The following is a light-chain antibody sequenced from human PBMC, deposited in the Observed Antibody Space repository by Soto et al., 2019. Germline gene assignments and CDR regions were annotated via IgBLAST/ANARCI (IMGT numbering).Light chain of an antibody. Sequence: EIVVTQSPATLSLSPGERATLSCRASQSVSFYLAWYQQKPGQAPRLLIYDASNRATDIPARFSGSGSGTDFTLTISSLEPEDFAVYYWQQRSNWPLTFGGGTKVEIK. J-gene: IGKJ4*01. V-gene: IGKV3-11*01. CDR1: QSVSFY. CDR2: DAS. CDR3: QQRSNWPLT.